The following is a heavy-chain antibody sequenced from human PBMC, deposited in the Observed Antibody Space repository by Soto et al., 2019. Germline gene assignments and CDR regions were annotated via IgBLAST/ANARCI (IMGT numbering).Heavy chain of an antibody. V-gene: IGHV3-23*01. CDR2: ISGSGDTT. D-gene: IGHD3-9*01. J-gene: IGHJ6*02. Sequence: EVQLLESGGGLIQPGGSLRLSCAASGFTFSSYAMTWVRQAPGKGLEWVSAISGSGDTTYYADAVKGRFTISRDNSKSTLYLQMSSLRDEDSVVYYCVKDWTGNTCPCMDVWGQGTTITVSS. CDR3: VKDWTGNTCPCMDV. CDR1: GFTFSSYA.